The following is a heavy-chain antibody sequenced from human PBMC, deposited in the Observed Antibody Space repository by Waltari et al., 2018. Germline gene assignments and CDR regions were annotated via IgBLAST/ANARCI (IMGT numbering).Heavy chain of an antibody. V-gene: IGHV4-59*01. J-gene: IGHJ4*02. CDR2: IYYSGST. Sequence: QVQLQESGPGLVKPSETLSLTCTVSGGSISSYYWSWIRQPPGKGLEWIGYIYYSGSTNYNPSLKSRVTISVDTSKNQFSLNLSSVTAADTAVYYCAREGYYYDSSGYWGYYFDYWGQGTLVTVSS. D-gene: IGHD3-22*01. CDR1: GGSISSYY. CDR3: AREGYYYDSSGYWGYYFDY.